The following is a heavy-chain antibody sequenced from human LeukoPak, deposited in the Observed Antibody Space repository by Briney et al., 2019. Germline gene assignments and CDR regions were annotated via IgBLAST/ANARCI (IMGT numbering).Heavy chain of an antibody. J-gene: IGHJ4*02. V-gene: IGHV3-30-3*01. CDR3: ASKKN. CDR2: ISYDGSNK. Sequence: GGSLRLSCAASGFNLASYMLNWVRQAPGKGLEWVAVISYDGSNKYYADSVKGRFTISRDNSKNTLYLQMNSLRAEDTAVYYCASKKNWGQGTLVTVSS. CDR1: GFNLASYM.